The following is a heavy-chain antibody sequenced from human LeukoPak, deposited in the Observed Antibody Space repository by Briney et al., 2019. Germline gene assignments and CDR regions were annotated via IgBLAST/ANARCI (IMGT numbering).Heavy chain of an antibody. CDR3: ARGYYYFDY. D-gene: IGHD2-15*01. V-gene: IGHV4-59*08. J-gene: IGHJ4*02. Sequence: SETLSLTCTVSGGSISSYFWSWIRQPPGKGLEWIGYIYYSGSTNYNPSLKSRVTISIDKSETQFSLRLSSVTAADTAVYYCARGYYYFDYWGQGTLVTVSS. CDR1: GGSISSYF. CDR2: IYYSGST.